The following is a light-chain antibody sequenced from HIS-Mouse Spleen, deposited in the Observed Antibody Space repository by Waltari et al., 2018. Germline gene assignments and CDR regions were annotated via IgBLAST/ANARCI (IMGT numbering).Light chain of an antibody. Sequence: SYELTQPPSVSVSPGQTASTTCSGEKFGDKYAFWYQQKPGQSPALVIDQDSKRPSGIPERFSGSNSGNTATLTISGTQAMDEADYYCQAWDSSTAVFGGGTKLTVL. J-gene: IGLJ2*01. CDR3: QAWDSSTAV. CDR2: QDS. V-gene: IGLV3-1*01. CDR1: KFGDKY.